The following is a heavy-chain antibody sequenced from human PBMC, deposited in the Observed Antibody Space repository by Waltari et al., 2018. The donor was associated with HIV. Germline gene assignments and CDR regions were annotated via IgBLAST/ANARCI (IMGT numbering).Heavy chain of an antibody. CDR2: IYWNDDK. CDR1: GFSLSTSGVG. D-gene: IGHD4-17*01. Sequence: QITLKESGPTLVKPTQTLTLTCTFSGFSLSTSGVGVGWIRQPPGKALEWLALIYWNDDKRYSPSLKSRLTITKDTSKNQVVLTMTNMDPVDTATYYCAQGFDYGGSNRFDYWGQGTLVTVSS. CDR3: AQGFDYGGSNRFDY. V-gene: IGHV2-5*01. J-gene: IGHJ4*02.